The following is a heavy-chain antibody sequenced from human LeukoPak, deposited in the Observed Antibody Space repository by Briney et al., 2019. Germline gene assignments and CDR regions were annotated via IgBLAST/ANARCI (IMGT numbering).Heavy chain of an antibody. V-gene: IGHV4-4*02. CDR3: TRENRPFCPFAY. J-gene: IGHJ4*02. Sequence: SGTLSLTCAVSGGSISSSDWWSWVRQAPGKGLEWIGEISHSGTTNYSPSLRSRVAMSLDRANNQFSLNLTSVTDADTAVYYCTRENRPFCPFAYWGQGVLVTVSS. CDR2: ISHSGTT. CDR1: GGSISSSDW. D-gene: IGHD2/OR15-2a*01.